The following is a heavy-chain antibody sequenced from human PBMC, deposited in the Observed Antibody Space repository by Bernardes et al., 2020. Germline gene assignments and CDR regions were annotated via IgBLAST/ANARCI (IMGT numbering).Heavy chain of an antibody. CDR3: AKDLMVKARYNYYYYYMDV. V-gene: IGHV3-23*01. D-gene: IGHD5-18*01. CDR1: GFTFSSYA. J-gene: IGHJ6*03. Sequence: GGSLRLSCAASGFTFSSYAMSWVRQAPGKGLEWVSAISGSGGSTYYADSVKGRFTISRDNSKNTLYLQMNSLRAEDTAVYYCAKDLMVKARYNYYYYYMDVWGKGTTVTVSS. CDR2: ISGSGGST.